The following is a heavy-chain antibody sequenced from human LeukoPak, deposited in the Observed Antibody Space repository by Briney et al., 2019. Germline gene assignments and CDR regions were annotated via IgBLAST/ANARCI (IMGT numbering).Heavy chain of an antibody. CDR3: ARVSPENSSGYYYDNYYFDY. CDR1: GYSISSGYY. J-gene: IGHJ4*02. D-gene: IGHD3-22*01. CDR2: IYHSGST. Sequence: SETLCLTCAVSGYSISSGYYWGWIRQPPGKGLEWIGSIYHSGSTYYNPSLKSRVTISVDTSKNQFSLKLSSVTAADTAVYYCARVSPENSSGYYYDNYYFDYWGQGTLVTVSS. V-gene: IGHV4-38-2*01.